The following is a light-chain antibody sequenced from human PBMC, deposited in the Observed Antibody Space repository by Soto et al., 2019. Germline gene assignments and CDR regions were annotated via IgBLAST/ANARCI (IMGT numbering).Light chain of an antibody. CDR2: GAS. CDR3: QQYGSSPPWT. Sequence: EIVLTQSPGTLSLSPGERATLSCRASQSVSSSYLAWYQQKPDQAPRLLIYGASSRATGIPDRFSGSGSGTDFTLTISRLEPEDFEVYYCQQYGSSPPWTFGQGTKVEIK. V-gene: IGKV3-20*01. CDR1: QSVSSSY. J-gene: IGKJ1*01.